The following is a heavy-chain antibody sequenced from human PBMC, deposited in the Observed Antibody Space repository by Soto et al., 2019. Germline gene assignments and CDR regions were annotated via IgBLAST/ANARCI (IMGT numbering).Heavy chain of an antibody. CDR3: ARSRLVRTGGMDV. CDR1: GDSVSSNSAA. J-gene: IGHJ6*02. D-gene: IGHD6-6*01. Sequence: QVQLQQSGPGLVKPSQTLSLTFAISGDSVSSNSAAWNWIRHSPSRGLEWLGRTYYRSKWYNDYAVSVKSRITIIPDTSKNQFSLQLNSVTPEDTAVYYCARSRLVRTGGMDVWGQGTTVTVSS. CDR2: TYYRSKWYN. V-gene: IGHV6-1*01.